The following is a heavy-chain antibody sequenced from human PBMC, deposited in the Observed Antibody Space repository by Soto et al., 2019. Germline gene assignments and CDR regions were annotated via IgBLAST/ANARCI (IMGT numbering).Heavy chain of an antibody. D-gene: IGHD2-2*01. Sequence: AASVKVSCKASGGTFSSYAISWVRQAPGQGLEWMGGIIPIFGTANYAQKFQGRVTITADESTSTAYMELSSLRSGDTAVYYCAREPVVPAATPWFDPWGQGTLVTV. J-gene: IGHJ5*02. CDR1: GGTFSSYA. V-gene: IGHV1-69*13. CDR3: AREPVVPAATPWFDP. CDR2: IIPIFGTA.